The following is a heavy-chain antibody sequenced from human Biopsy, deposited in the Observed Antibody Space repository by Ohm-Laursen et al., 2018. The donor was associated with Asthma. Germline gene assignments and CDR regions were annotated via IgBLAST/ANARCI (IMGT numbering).Heavy chain of an antibody. CDR2: HDHEEGGT. Sequence: SVKVSCKISGLSLTDLSMHWVRQAPGQGLEWMGGHDHEEGGTVNARRFQGRVTMTEDTSTDTAYMELSSLSSDDTAVYYCASDFPKDYVRYNFQFWGQGTLVTVSS. CDR3: ASDFPKDYVRYNFQF. D-gene: IGHD4-17*01. V-gene: IGHV1-24*01. CDR1: GLSLTDLS. J-gene: IGHJ4*02.